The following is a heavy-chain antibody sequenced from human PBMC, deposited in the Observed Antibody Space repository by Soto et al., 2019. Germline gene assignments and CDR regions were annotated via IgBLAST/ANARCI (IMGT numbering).Heavy chain of an antibody. V-gene: IGHV4-30-2*01. D-gene: IGHD5-12*01. Sequence: QLQLQESGSGLVKPSQTLSLTCAVSGGSISSGGYSWSWIRQPPGKGLEWIGYIYHSGSTYYNPYRXRXLXLXXDGSQDQFHLELGSGTAAGTAVYACAAGGGLPRYYWGQGTLVTVSS. CDR3: AAGGGLPRYY. CDR2: IYHSGST. J-gene: IGHJ4*02. CDR1: GGSISSGGYS.